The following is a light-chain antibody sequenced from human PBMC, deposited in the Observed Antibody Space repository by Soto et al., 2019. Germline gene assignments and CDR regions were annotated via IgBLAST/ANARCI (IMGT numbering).Light chain of an antibody. J-gene: IGKJ3*01. CDR3: QKYDRAPCT. CDR1: QDIRNY. V-gene: IGKV1-27*01. Sequence: QSPSSLSVSVGDRVTITCRASQDIRNYLAWYQQKPGKVPKLLIYAASTLQSGVPSRFSGSGSGTDFTLTINSLQPEDIATYYCQKYDRAPCTFGPGTKVDIK. CDR2: AAS.